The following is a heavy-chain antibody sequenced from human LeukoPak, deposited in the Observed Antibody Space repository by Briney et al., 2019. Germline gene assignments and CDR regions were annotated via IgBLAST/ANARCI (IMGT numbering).Heavy chain of an antibody. D-gene: IGHD3-16*01. J-gene: IGHJ4*02. CDR2: INHSGST. Sequence: SQTLSLTCAVYGGSFSGYYWSWIRQPPGKGLEWIGEINHSGSTNYNPPLKSRVTISVDTSKNQFSLKLSSVTAADTAVYYCARRGAHRNDYWGQGTLATVSS. CDR3: ARRGAHRNDY. CDR1: GGSFSGYY. V-gene: IGHV4-34*01.